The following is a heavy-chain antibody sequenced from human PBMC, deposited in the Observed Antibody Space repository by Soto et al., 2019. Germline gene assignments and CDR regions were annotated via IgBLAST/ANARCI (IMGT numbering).Heavy chain of an antibody. V-gene: IGHV4-59*08. CDR2: IYYSGST. Sequence: SETLSLTCTVSGGSISSYYWSWIRQPPGKGLEWIGYIYYSGSTNYNPSLKSRVTILVDTSKNQFSLKLSSVTAADTAVYYCARRTDYYASSGTFDYWGQGTLVTVSS. J-gene: IGHJ4*02. CDR3: ARRTDYYASSGTFDY. D-gene: IGHD3-22*01. CDR1: GGSISSYY.